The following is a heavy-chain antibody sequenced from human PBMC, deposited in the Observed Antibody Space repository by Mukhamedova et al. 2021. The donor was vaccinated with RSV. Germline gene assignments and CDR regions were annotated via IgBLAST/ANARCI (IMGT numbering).Heavy chain of an antibody. D-gene: IGHD3-10*02. CDR2: IRTKSYGGTT. V-gene: IGHV3-49*02. J-gene: IGHJ4*02. CDR3: SAPVRGVDF. Sequence: APGKGLEWVGIIRTKSYGGTTEYAASLKDRFTISRDDSRSIAYLQVNSLKIEDTAMYFCSAPVRGVDFWGQGTLVTVSS.